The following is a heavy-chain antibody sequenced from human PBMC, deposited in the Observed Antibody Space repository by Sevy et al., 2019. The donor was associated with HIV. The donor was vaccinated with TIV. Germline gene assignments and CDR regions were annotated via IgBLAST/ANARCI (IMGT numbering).Heavy chain of an antibody. J-gene: IGHJ4*02. D-gene: IGHD3-3*01. V-gene: IGHV1-2*02. Sequence: ASVKVSCKASGYTFTGYYMHWVRQAPGQGLEWMGWINPNSGGTNYAQKFQGRVTMTRDTSISTAYMELSRLRSDDTAVYYCARVPITIFGVVMPDDYSGQGTLVTVSS. CDR1: GYTFTGYY. CDR3: ARVPITIFGVVMPDDY. CDR2: INPNSGGT.